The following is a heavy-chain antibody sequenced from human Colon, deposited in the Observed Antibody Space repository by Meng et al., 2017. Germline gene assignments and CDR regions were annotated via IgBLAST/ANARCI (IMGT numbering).Heavy chain of an antibody. J-gene: IGHJ4*02. CDR2: ILNSGTP. CDR1: GGSLNSGGFS. D-gene: IGHD3-22*01. Sequence: QLQLQESDSGLVKPSQTLSLTCAVSGGSLNSGGFSWSWIPQPPGKGLEWIGYILNSGTPYYNPSLQSRGTISVDTSKNQVSLKLRSVTAADTAVYYCARGVEDYFDSSGFAWYFDSWGQGTLVTVSS. CDR3: ARGVEDYFDSSGFAWYFDS. V-gene: IGHV4-30-2*01.